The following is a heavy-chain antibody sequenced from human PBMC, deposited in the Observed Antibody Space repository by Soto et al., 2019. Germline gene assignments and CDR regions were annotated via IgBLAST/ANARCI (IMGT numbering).Heavy chain of an antibody. V-gene: IGHV1-3*01. D-gene: IGHD6-13*01. J-gene: IGHJ6*02. CDR2: INAGNGNT. Sequence: XVKVSCKASGYTFTSYAMHWVRHAPGQRLEWMGWINAGNGNTKYSQKFQGRVTITRDTSASTAYMELSSLRSEDTAVYYCAFIAAAGTRSYYYYGMDVWGQGTTVTVSS. CDR3: AFIAAAGTRSYYYYGMDV. CDR1: GYTFTSYA.